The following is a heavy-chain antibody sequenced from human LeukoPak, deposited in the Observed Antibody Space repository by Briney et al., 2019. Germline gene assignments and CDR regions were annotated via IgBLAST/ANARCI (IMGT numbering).Heavy chain of an antibody. Sequence: SETLSLTCAVYGGSFSGYYWSWIRQPPGKGLEWIGEINHSGSTNYNPSLKSRVTISVDTSKNQFSLKLSSVTAAGTAVYYCARHDRAIAGTDYWGQGTLVTVSS. CDR2: INHSGST. V-gene: IGHV4-34*01. J-gene: IGHJ4*02. CDR1: GGSFSGYY. CDR3: ARHDRAIAGTDY. D-gene: IGHD6-13*01.